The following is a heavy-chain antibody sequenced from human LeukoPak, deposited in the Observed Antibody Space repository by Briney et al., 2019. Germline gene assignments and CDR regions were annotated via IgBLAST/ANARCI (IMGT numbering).Heavy chain of an antibody. V-gene: IGHV3-7*01. J-gene: IGHJ5*02. CDR2: IKQDGSEK. CDR1: GLTFSSYW. Sequence: GGSLRLSCAASGLTFSSYWMSWVRQAPGKGLEWVANIKQDGSEKHYVDSVTGRFTISRDNAKNTLYLQMNSLRADDTAVYYCARDRGFWFDPWGQGTLVTVSS. CDR3: ARDRGFWFDP.